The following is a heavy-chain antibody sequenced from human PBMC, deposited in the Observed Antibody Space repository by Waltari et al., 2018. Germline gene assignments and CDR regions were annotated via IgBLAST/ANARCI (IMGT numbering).Heavy chain of an antibody. V-gene: IGHV4-39*01. CDR3: ARPLVTGWTGYFQY. Sequence: QLQLQESGPGLVKSSETLSLTCTVSGGSISRSSYYWGWIRQPPGKGLEWIGSIFQSGSTYYNPSLKSRVTISVDTSKNQFSLKLSSVTAADTAVYYCARPLVTGWTGYFQYWGQGTLVTVSS. CDR1: GGSISRSSYY. J-gene: IGHJ1*01. D-gene: IGHD6-19*01. CDR2: IFQSGST.